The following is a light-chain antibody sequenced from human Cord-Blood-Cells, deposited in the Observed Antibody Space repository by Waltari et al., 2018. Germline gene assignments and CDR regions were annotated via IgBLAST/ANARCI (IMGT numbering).Light chain of an antibody. CDR2: AAS. V-gene: IGKV1-39*01. CDR3: QQSYSTPYS. Sequence: DIQMNQSPSSLSASVGERVTITCRASQSISSYLNWYQQKPGKAPKLLIYAASILQSRVPSRFSGSGSGTDFTLTISSLQPEDFATYYCQQSYSTPYSFGQGTKLEIK. CDR1: QSISSY. J-gene: IGKJ2*03.